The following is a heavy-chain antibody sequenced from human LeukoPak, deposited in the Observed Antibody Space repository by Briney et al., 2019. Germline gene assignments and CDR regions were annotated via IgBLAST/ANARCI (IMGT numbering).Heavy chain of an antibody. Sequence: PGRSLRLSCAASGFTFSSYAMHWVRQAPGKGLEWVAVISYDGSNKYYADSVKGRFTISRDNSKNTLYLQMNSLRAEDTAVYYCARAIVGATADFDYWGRGTLVTVSS. J-gene: IGHJ4*02. CDR2: ISYDGSNK. CDR3: ARAIVGATADFDY. CDR1: GFTFSSYA. V-gene: IGHV3-30*04. D-gene: IGHD1-26*01.